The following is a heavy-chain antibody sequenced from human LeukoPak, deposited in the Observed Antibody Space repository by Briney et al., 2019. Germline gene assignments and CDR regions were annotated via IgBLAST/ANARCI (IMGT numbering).Heavy chain of an antibody. V-gene: IGHV3-21*01. D-gene: IGHD2-2*01. Sequence: GGSLRLSCAGSGFTFSSYSMNWVRQAPGKGLEWVSSISSSSTYIYYAGSVKGRFTTSRDNAKNSLYLQMNSLRVEDTAVYYCARGAYCSSTSCPGGYWGQGTLVTVSS. J-gene: IGHJ4*02. CDR1: GFTFSSYS. CDR3: ARGAYCSSTSCPGGY. CDR2: ISSSSTYI.